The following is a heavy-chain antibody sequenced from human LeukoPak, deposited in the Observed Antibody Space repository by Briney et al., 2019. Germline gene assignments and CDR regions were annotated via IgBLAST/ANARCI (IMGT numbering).Heavy chain of an antibody. J-gene: IGHJ5*02. Sequence: SETLSLTXTVSSGSIGSSSNYWGWTRQAPGKGLEWIGNVYYSGSTFYNPSLKSRVTISVDTSKNQFSLKLRSVTAADTAIYYCARACFNVVFGNWFDPWGQGTLVTVSS. CDR3: ARACFNVVFGNWFDP. V-gene: IGHV4-39*01. CDR2: VYYSGST. CDR1: SGSIGSSSNY. D-gene: IGHD2-8*01.